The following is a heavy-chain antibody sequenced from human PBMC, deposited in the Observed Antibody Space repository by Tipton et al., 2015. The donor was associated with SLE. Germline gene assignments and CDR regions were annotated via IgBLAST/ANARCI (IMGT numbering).Heavy chain of an antibody. V-gene: IGHV3-30*03. CDR1: GFTFSSYS. Sequence: SLRLSCAASGFTFSSYSMNWVRQAPGKGLEWVAVISYDGSNKYYADSVKGRFTISRDNSKNTLYLQMNSLRAEDTAVYYCARDRGSSWFFFDYWGQGTLVTVSS. CDR2: ISYDGSNK. J-gene: IGHJ4*02. D-gene: IGHD6-13*01. CDR3: ARDRGSSWFFFDY.